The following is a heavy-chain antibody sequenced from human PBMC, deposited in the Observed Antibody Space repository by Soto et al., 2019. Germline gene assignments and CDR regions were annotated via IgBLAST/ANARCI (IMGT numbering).Heavy chain of an antibody. CDR1: GGTFSSYT. J-gene: IGHJ5*02. CDR2: IIPILGIA. Sequence: ASVKVSCKASGGTFSSYTISWVRQAPGQGLEWMGRIIPILGIANYAQKFQGRVTITADKSTSTAYVELSSLRSEDTAVYYCASLGSTSRIPSGSSRENWFDPWGQGTLVTVSS. V-gene: IGHV1-69*02. CDR3: ASLGSTSRIPSGSSRENWFDP. D-gene: IGHD2-2*01.